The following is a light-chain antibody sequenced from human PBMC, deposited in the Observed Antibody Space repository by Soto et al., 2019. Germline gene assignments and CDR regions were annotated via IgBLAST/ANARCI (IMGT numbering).Light chain of an antibody. J-gene: IGLJ1*01. CDR1: SSDVGGYNY. Sequence: QSALTQPASVSGSPGQSITISCTGTSSDVGGYNYVSWYQQHPGTAPKLMIYDVSNRPSGVSNRFSGSKSGNAASLTISGLQAEDEGDYYWSSYTSSSAYVFGTGTKVTVL. CDR2: DVS. V-gene: IGLV2-14*01. CDR3: SSYTSSSAYV.